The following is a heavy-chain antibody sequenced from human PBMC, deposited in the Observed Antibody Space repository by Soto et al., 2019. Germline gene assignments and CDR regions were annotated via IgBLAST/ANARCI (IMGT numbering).Heavy chain of an antibody. CDR2: IHYSGST. V-gene: IGHV4-59*12. CDR3: AREGSYSSGENWFDP. D-gene: IGHD6-25*01. CDR1: GGSISSYY. Sequence: SETLSLTCTVSGGSISSYYWSWIRQPPGKGLEWIGYIHYSGSTNYNPSLKSRVTISVDTSKNQFSLKLSSVTAADTAVYYCAREGSYSSGENWFDPWGQGTLVTVSS. J-gene: IGHJ5*02.